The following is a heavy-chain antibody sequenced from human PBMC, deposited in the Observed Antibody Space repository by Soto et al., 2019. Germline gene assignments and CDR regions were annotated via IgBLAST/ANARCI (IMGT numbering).Heavy chain of an antibody. D-gene: IGHD6-19*01. J-gene: IGHJ4*01. Sequence: SETLSLTCTVSGGSISSYYWSWIRQPPGKGLEWIGYIYYSGSTNYNPSLKSRVTISVDTSKNQFSLKLSSVTAADTAVYYCAARIYSSGWYAYDYWGXGTLVTVSS. CDR3: AARIYSSGWYAYDY. CDR2: IYYSGST. CDR1: GGSISSYY. V-gene: IGHV4-59*01.